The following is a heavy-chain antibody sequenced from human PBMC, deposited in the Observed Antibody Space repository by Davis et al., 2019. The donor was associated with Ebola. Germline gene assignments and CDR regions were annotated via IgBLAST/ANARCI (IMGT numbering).Heavy chain of an antibody. D-gene: IGHD3-10*01. V-gene: IGHV3-11*01. CDR2: ISRSGPTI. CDR3: AIDGALARAVQFDH. Sequence: GESLKISCAASGFIFGDFYMAWVRQAPGQGLEWVSHISRSGPTIYYADSVKGRFTISRDNTKNLLYPQMDNLRVEDTAVYFYAIDGALARAVQFDHWGQGTLVTVPS. CDR1: GFIFGDFY. J-gene: IGHJ4*02.